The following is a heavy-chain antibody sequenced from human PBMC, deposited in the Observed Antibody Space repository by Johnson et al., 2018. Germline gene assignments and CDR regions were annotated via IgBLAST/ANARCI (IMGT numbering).Heavy chain of an antibody. V-gene: IGHV3-33*01. Sequence: VQLLETGGGVVQPGRSLRLSCAASGFTFSSSGMHWVRQAPGKGLEWVAVIWYDGSNKDSAASVKGRFTIFRANSKNTLYLQMNSRSAEDTAVYYCARDQGDIVVVPAAINYYYYMDVWGKGTTVTFSS. J-gene: IGHJ6*03. D-gene: IGHD2-2*02. CDR2: IWYDGSNK. CDR1: GFTFSSSG. CDR3: ARDQGDIVVVPAAINYYYYMDV.